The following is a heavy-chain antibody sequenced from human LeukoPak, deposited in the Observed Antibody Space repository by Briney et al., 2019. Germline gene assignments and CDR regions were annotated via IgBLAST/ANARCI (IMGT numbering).Heavy chain of an antibody. D-gene: IGHD2-15*01. CDR3: ARLRYCSGGSCYLFDY. V-gene: IGHV1-18*01. Sequence: ASVKVSCKASGFRFPNYGVTWVRQAPGQGLEWMAWISAYDGHTKYKQKFQDRVSMTTDTSTSTAYMELRSLRSDDTAVYYCARLRYCSGGSCYLFDYWGQGTLVTVSS. J-gene: IGHJ4*02. CDR2: ISAYDGHT. CDR1: GFRFPNYG.